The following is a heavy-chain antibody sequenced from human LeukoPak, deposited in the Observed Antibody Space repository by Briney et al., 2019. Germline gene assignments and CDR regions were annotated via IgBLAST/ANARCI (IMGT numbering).Heavy chain of an antibody. CDR2: MDPNSGNT. CDR1: GYTFTSYD. D-gene: IGHD5-12*01. V-gene: IGHV1-8*01. Sequence: ASVKVSCKASGYTFTSYDINWVRQATGQGLEWMGWMDPNSGNTGYAQKFQGRVTMTRNTSISTAYMELSSLRSEDTAVYYCARRGPSGYPPVHWGQGTLVTVSS. CDR3: ARRGPSGYPPVH. J-gene: IGHJ4*02.